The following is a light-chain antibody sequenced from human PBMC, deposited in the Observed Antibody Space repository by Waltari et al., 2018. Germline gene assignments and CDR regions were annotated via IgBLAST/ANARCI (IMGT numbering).Light chain of an antibody. V-gene: IGKV1-12*01. Sequence: DIQMTQYPSSVSASVGDRVTITCRASQVINLWLAWYQQKPGKAPKLLIYAASSLQSGVPSRCSGSGSGTDFTLNISSLQPEDFATYYCQQANSFPATFGQGTKLEIK. CDR2: AAS. CDR3: QQANSFPAT. J-gene: IGKJ2*01. CDR1: QVINLW.